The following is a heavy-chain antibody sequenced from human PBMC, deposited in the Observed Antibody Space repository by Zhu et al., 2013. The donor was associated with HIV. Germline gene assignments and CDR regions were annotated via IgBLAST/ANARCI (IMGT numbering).Heavy chain of an antibody. D-gene: IGHD5-18*01. CDR2: INAGNGNT. J-gene: IGHJ6*02. CDR1: GYTFTSYA. Sequence: QVQLVQSGAEVKKPGASVKVSCKASGYTFTSYAMHWVRQAPGQRLEWMGWINAGNGNTKYSQKFQGRVTITRDTSASTAYMELSSLRSEDTAVYYCAREPWDTAMVGMDVWGQGTTVTVSS. CDR3: AREPWDTAMVGMDV. V-gene: IGHV1-3*01.